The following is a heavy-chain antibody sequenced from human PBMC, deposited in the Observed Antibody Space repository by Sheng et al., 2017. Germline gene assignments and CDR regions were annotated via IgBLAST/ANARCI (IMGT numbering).Heavy chain of an antibody. CDR2: IYYTGRT. J-gene: IGHJ4*02. CDR3: ARERDGYGLFDY. D-gene: IGHD5-18*01. CDR1: GGSISSGGQY. Sequence: QVQLQESGPGLVKPSQTLSLTYTVSGGSISSGGQYWSWIRQPPGKGLEWIGYIYYTGRTSYYNPSLKSRVTISVDTSNNQFSLKLSSVTAADTAVYYCARERDGYGLFDYWGQGTLVTVSS. V-gene: IGHV4-31*03.